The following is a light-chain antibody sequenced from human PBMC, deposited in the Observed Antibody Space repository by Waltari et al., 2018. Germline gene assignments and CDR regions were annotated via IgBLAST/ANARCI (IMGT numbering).Light chain of an antibody. CDR2: YGV. CDR1: ASNIGRHP. CDR3: AAWDDILNSFV. V-gene: IGLV1-36*01. Sequence: QSMLTQPPSVSAAPRQRVTIPCSGTASNIGRHPVNWYQHLPGPAPKLIVFYGVRVPSGVSDRFSGSKTGTSASLTSNGLLSEDEADYYCAAWDDILNSFVFGTGTKVTV. J-gene: IGLJ1*01.